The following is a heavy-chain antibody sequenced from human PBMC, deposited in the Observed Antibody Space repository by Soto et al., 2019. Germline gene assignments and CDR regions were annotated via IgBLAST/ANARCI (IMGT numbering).Heavy chain of an antibody. CDR1: GGSISSGDYY. V-gene: IGHV4-30-4*01. J-gene: IGHJ4*02. Sequence: PSETLSLTCTVSGGSISSGDYYWSWIRQPPGKGLEWIGYIYCSGSTCYNPSLKSRVTISVDTSKNQFSLKLSSVTAADTAVYYCAREYYYDSSGSLSDYWGQGTLVTVSS. CDR3: AREYYYDSSGSLSDY. D-gene: IGHD3-22*01. CDR2: IYCSGST.